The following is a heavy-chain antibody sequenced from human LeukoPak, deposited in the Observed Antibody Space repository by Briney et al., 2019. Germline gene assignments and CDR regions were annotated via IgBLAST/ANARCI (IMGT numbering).Heavy chain of an antibody. V-gene: IGHV1-46*01. CDR3: ARDGSGYAESSADYFDY. Sequence: ASVKVSCKASGYTFTIYYMHWVRQAPGQVLEWLGIINPNGGGTNYAQKFQGRVTMTRDTSTSTVYMELSSLRSEDTAVYYCARDGSGYAESSADYFDYWGQGTLVTVSS. D-gene: IGHD5-12*01. CDR1: GYTFTIYY. CDR2: INPNGGGT. J-gene: IGHJ4*02.